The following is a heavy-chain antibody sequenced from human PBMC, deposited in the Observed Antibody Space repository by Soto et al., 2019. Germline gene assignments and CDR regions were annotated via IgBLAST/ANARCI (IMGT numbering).Heavy chain of an antibody. D-gene: IGHD3-10*01. CDR3: ARDRPYYYGSGSYYTGSWFDP. J-gene: IGHJ5*02. V-gene: IGHV3-21*01. Sequence: KTGGSLRLSCAASGFTFSSCSMNWVGEAPGKGLEWVSSISSSSSYIYYADSVKGRFTISRDNAKNSLYLQMNSLRAEDTAVYYCARDRPYYYGSGSYYTGSWFDPWGQGTLVTVSS. CDR2: ISSSSSYI. CDR1: GFTFSSCS.